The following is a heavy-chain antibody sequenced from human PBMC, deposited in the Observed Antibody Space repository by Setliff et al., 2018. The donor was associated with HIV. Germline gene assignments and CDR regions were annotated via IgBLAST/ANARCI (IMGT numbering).Heavy chain of an antibody. Sequence: GGSLRLSCAVSGFTFDDYTMHWVRQAPGKGLEWVSLISWDGDSTYYADSVKGRFTISRDNSKNSLYLQMNSLRTEDTALYYCVKGVEYGDYGSDYWGQGTLVTVSS. CDR3: VKGVEYGDYGSDY. V-gene: IGHV3-43*01. CDR2: ISWDGDST. J-gene: IGHJ4*02. CDR1: GFTFDDYT. D-gene: IGHD4-17*01.